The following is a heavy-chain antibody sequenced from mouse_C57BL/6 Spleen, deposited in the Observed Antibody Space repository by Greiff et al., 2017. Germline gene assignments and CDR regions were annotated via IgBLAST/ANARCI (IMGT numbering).Heavy chain of an antibody. V-gene: IGHV1-22*01. CDR3: ARWYYGSTLYWYFDV. D-gene: IGHD1-1*01. CDR1: GYTFTDYN. J-gene: IGHJ1*03. Sequence: EVQLQQSGPELVKPGASVKMSCKASGYTFTDYNMHWVKQSHGKSLEWIGYINPNNGGTSYNQKFKGKATLTVNKSSSTAYMELRSLTSEDSAVYYCARWYYGSTLYWYFDVWGTGTTVTVSS. CDR2: INPNNGGT.